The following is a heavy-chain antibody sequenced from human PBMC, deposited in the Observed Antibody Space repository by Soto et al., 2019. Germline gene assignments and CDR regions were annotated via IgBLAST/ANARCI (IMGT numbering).Heavy chain of an antibody. Sequence: QVQLQESGPGLVKPSETLSLTCTVSGGSISSYYWSWIRQSPRKGLEWIGYIYYSGSTNYNPSLKSRVTISVDTSKNQFSLRVRSVTAADTAVYYCSRSGQSYGYFDLWGRGTLVTVSS. D-gene: IGHD3-10*01. CDR3: SRSGQSYGYFDL. V-gene: IGHV4-59*01. CDR2: IYYSGST. CDR1: GGSISSYY. J-gene: IGHJ2*01.